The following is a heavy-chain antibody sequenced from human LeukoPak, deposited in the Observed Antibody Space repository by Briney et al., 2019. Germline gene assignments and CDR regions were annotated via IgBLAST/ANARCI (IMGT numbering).Heavy chain of an antibody. Sequence: GGSLRLSCAASGFFFRGYTMHWVRPVRGKGLEGVSLISWNGVTTYYRDSVNGRFTISRDDSKNSLYLQMNSLRSEDSALYYCAASDGEQQLALWGQGTLVTVSS. V-gene: IGHV3-43*01. CDR3: AASDGEQQLAL. CDR1: GFFFRGYT. J-gene: IGHJ4*02. CDR2: ISWNGVTT. D-gene: IGHD6-13*01.